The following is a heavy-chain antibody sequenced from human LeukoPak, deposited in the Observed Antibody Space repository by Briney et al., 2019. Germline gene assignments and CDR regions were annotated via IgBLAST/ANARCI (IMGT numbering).Heavy chain of an antibody. V-gene: IGHV3-7*03. CDR3: ARNNGMDV. CDR1: GFALSSYW. Sequence: PGGSLRLSCAASGFALSSYWMTWVRQVPGRGPEWVANVNRDGSETYYLDSVKGRFTISKDNAQNSLYLQMNSLRAEDTALYHCARNNGMDVCGQGTTVIVSS. CDR2: VNRDGSET. J-gene: IGHJ6*02.